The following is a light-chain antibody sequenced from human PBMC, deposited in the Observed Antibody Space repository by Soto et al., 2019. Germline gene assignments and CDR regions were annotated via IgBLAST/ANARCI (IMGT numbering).Light chain of an antibody. V-gene: IGLV2-8*01. CDR1: SSDVGGYNY. Sequence: QSALTQPPSASGSPGQSVTISCTGTSSDVGGYNYVSWYQQYPGRAPKLMIYEVTKRPSGVPDRFSGSKSCNTASLTVSGLQAEYEADYYCSSYAAGNNFYFVFGGGTKLTVL. J-gene: IGLJ3*02. CDR3: SSYAAGNNFYFV. CDR2: EVT.